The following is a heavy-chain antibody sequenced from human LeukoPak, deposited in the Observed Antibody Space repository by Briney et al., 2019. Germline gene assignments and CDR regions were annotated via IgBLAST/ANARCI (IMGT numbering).Heavy chain of an antibody. D-gene: IGHD2-8*01. CDR2: INPNSGGT. V-gene: IGHV1-2*02. Sequence: GASVKVSCKASGYTFTGYYMHWVRQAPGQGLEWMGWINPNSGGTNYAQNLQGRVTMTRDTSISTAYLDLRSLRSDDTAVYYCARVWRCANGVCPDVFESWGQGTLVTVSS. J-gene: IGHJ4*02. CDR3: ARVWRCANGVCPDVFES. CDR1: GYTFTGYY.